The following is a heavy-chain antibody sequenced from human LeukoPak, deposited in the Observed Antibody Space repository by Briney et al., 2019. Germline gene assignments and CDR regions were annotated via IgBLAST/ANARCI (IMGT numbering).Heavy chain of an antibody. CDR1: GFTFSSYW. D-gene: IGHD3-22*01. V-gene: IGHV3-7*01. CDR3: ARTRDYYESSGYSYYFDY. Sequence: GRSLRLSCAASGFTFSSYWMSWVRQAPGKGLEWVANIKQDGSEKYYVDSVKGRFTISRDNAKNTLYLQMKSLRAEDTAVYYCARTRDYYESSGYSYYFDYWGQGTLVTVSS. CDR2: IKQDGSEK. J-gene: IGHJ4*02.